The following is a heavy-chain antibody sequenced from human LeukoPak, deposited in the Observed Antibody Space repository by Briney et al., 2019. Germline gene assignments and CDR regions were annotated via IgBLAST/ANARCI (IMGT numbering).Heavy chain of an antibody. J-gene: IGHJ4*02. Sequence: GGYLMLSYAAAGFTFSYYGMSWGRPAPGKGVEWVSSIICSDDATYYSDSVKGRFTISRDNAKNSLYLQMNSLRAEDTAVYYCGRGIGWLQSQWGQGTLVTVSS. CDR1: GFTFSYYG. V-gene: IGHV3-21*01. CDR3: GRGIGWLQSQ. D-gene: IGHD5-24*01. CDR2: IICSDDAT.